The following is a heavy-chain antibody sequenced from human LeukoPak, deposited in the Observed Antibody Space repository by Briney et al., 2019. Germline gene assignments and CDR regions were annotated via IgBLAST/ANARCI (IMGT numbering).Heavy chain of an antibody. CDR2: IYHSGTT. CDR1: NYSITSGYF. V-gene: IGHV4-38-2*02. Sequence: KTSETLSLTCAVSNYSITSGYFWGWIRQPPGKVLEWIASIYHSGTTYYNPSLRNRVTLFVDTSKNQFSLKLTSLTAADTAVYYCARDGVFHDSDGYSFDYWGQGTLVTVSS. J-gene: IGHJ4*02. CDR3: ARDGVFHDSDGYSFDY. D-gene: IGHD3-22*01.